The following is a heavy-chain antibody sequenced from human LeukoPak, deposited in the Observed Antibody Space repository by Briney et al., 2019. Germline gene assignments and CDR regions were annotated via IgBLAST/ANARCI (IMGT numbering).Heavy chain of an antibody. V-gene: IGHV3-23*01. D-gene: IGHD6-19*01. CDR1: GFTFSGYA. J-gene: IGHJ4*02. CDR2: ISGSGGST. Sequence: GGSLRLSCAASGFTFSGYAMSWVRQAPGKGLEWVSAISGSGGSTYYADSVKGRFTISRDNSKNTLYLQMNSLRAEDTAVYYCAKDSDSGWYYFDYWGQGTLVTVSS. CDR3: AKDSDSGWYYFDY.